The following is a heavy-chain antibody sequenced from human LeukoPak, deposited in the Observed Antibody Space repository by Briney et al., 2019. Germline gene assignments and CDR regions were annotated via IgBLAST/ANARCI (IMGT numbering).Heavy chain of an antibody. CDR1: GYTFTNFD. CDR2: MNPNINDT. Sequence: GASVKVSCKASGYTFTNFDVNWVRQAPGQGLEWMGWMNPNINDTVSAQNFQGRLTLTRDTSISTAYMELSSLRSEDTAVYYCARGFKVPVGGPVYWGQGTLVTVSS. J-gene: IGHJ4*02. CDR3: ARGFKVPVGGPVY. V-gene: IGHV1-8*01.